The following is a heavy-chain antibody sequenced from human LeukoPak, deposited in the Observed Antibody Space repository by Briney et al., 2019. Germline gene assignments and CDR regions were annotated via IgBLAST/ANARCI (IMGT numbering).Heavy chain of an antibody. V-gene: IGHV4-4*07. D-gene: IGHD3-22*01. Sequence: PSETLSLTCTASGGSISNYCWSWIRQSAGKGLEWIGRMYISGNTNYNPSLKSRVTMSIDTSKNQFSLKLSSVTAADTAVYYCASQYYYDTSGYYDSLYFQHWGQGALVTVSS. CDR2: MYISGNT. CDR3: ASQYYYDTSGYYDSLYFQH. CDR1: GGSISNYC. J-gene: IGHJ1*01.